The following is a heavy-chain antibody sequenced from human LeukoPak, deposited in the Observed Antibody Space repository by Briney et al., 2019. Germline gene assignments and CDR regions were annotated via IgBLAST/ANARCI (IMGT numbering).Heavy chain of an antibody. D-gene: IGHD3-16*01. V-gene: IGHV3-7*01. CDR1: GFPFTSYW. CDR3: ATRGGYFDY. CDR2: IKQDGSEK. Sequence: PGGSLRLSCAASGFPFTSYWMTWVRQAPGKGLEWVANIKQDGSEKYYVASVKGRFTISRDNAKNSLYLHMNSLRVEDTAVYYCATRGGYFDYWGQGTLVTVYS. J-gene: IGHJ4*02.